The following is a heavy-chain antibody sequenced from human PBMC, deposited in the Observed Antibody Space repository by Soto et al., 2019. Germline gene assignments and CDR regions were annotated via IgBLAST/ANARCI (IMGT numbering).Heavy chain of an antibody. J-gene: IGHJ6*03. CDR2: INHSGST. D-gene: IGHD6-19*01. V-gene: IGHV4-34*01. Sequence: SETLSLTCAVYGGSFSGYYWSWIRQPPGKGLEWIGEINHSGSTNYNPSLQSRCTISVDTSKNQFSLKLSSVTAADTAVYYCARGRSSGWYSYYYYYYMDVWGKGTTVTVSS. CDR1: GGSFSGYY. CDR3: ARGRSSGWYSYYYYYYMDV.